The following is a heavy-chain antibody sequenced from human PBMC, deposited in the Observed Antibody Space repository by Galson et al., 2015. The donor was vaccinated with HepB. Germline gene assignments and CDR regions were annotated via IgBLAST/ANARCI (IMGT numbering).Heavy chain of an antibody. Sequence: SLRLSCAASGFTFSTYDMGWVRQAPGKGLEWVSFVSGSGDRSFYAESVKGRFTISRDNPKNTLHLQMSSLRAEDTAIYYCTTARIQGSQFWGQGTMVTVS. CDR2: VSGSGDRS. D-gene: IGHD2-21*02. CDR3: TTARIQGSQF. CDR1: GFTFSTYD. J-gene: IGHJ3*01. V-gene: IGHV3-23*01.